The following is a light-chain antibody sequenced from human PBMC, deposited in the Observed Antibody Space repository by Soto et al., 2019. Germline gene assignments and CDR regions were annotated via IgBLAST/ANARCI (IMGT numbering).Light chain of an antibody. CDR3: QQYGSPPGT. V-gene: IGKV3-20*01. J-gene: IGKJ1*01. CDR1: QSVSSSY. CDR2: GAS. Sequence: EIVLTQSPGTLSLSPGERATLSCRASQSVSSSYLAWYQQKPGQAPSLLIYGASSRATGIPDRFSGSGYGTDFTLTISRLEPEDFAVYYCQQYGSPPGTFGQGTKVDIK.